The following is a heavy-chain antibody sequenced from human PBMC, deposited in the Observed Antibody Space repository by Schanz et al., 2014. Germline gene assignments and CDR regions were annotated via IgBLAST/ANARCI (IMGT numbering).Heavy chain of an antibody. J-gene: IGHJ4*02. CDR3: ARGGITAAGTTPLDY. CDR1: GGTFSSFI. Sequence: QVQLVQSGAEVKKPGSSVKVSCKASGGTFSSFIISWVRQAPGQGLEWMGRIIPVLDITNYAQKFQGRVTITADKSTSTAYMELSSLRSEDTAVYSCARGGITAAGTTPLDYWGQGALVTVSS. D-gene: IGHD6-13*01. CDR2: IIPVLDIT. V-gene: IGHV1-69*02.